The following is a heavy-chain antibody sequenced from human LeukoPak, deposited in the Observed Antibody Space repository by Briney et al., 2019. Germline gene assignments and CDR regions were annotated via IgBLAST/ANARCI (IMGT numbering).Heavy chain of an antibody. CDR3: AKAGYYDSSGYYLDY. Sequence: PGGSLRLSCAASGFTFDDYAMHWVRQAPGKGREWVAGISWNSGSIGYADSVKGRFTISRDNAKNSLYLQMNSLRAEDTALYYCAKAGYYDSSGYYLDYWGQGTLVTVSS. CDR1: GFTFDDYA. CDR2: ISWNSGSI. V-gene: IGHV3-9*01. D-gene: IGHD3-22*01. J-gene: IGHJ4*02.